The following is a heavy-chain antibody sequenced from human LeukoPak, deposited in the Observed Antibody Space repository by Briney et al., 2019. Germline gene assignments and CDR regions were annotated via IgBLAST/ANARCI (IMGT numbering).Heavy chain of an antibody. CDR2: IKQDGSEK. D-gene: IGHD3-10*01. J-gene: IGHJ4*02. V-gene: IGHV3-7*01. CDR1: GFTFSSYW. Sequence: GGSLRLSCAASGFTFSSYWMSWVRQAPGKGLEWVANIKQDGSEKYYVDSVKGRFTISRDNAKNSLYLQMNSLRAEDTAVYYCARAGTSAITMVRGVIYDYWGQGTLVTVSS. CDR3: ARAGTSAITMVRGVIYDY.